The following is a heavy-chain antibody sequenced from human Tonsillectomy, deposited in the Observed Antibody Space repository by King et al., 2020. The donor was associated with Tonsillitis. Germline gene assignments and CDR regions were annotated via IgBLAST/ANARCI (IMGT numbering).Heavy chain of an antibody. J-gene: IGHJ4*02. CDR2: ISYDGSNK. CDR3: ARAYYYDTSRTPDY. V-gene: IGHV3-33*05. Sequence: VQLVESGGGVVQPGRSLRLSCAASGFTFSTYGIHWVRQAPGKGLEWVAIISYDGSNKYYADPVRGRFTISRDTSKNTVYLQMNSLRAEDTAVYYCARAYYYDTSRTPDYWGQGTLITVSS. CDR1: GFTFSTYG. D-gene: IGHD3-22*01.